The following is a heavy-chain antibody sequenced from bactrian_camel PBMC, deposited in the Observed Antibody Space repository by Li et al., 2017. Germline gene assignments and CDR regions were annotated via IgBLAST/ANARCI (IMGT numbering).Heavy chain of an antibody. CDR3: AADPVCRRWDIEPGFSY. D-gene: IGHD1*01. Sequence: VQLVESGGGSVQAGGSLRLSCAASGYTYSSYCLAWFRQAPGKERERVAFVDGSGRTSYAGSLEDRFTISQDYAKHTLFLQMNSLKPEDTAMYHCAADPVCRRWDIEPGFSYRGQGTQVTVS. CDR1: GYTYSSYC. J-gene: IGHJ6*01. CDR2: FVDGSGRT. V-gene: IGHV3S26*01.